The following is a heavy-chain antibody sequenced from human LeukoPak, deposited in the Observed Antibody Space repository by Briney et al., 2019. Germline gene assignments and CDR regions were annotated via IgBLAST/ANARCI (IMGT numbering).Heavy chain of an antibody. CDR3: AIKTRGAVADY. V-gene: IGHV5-51*01. CDR2: IYPGDSDT. J-gene: IGHJ4*02. CDR1: GYSFTSYR. Sequence: GESLKISRKGSGYSFTSYRIGWVRQMPGKGLEGIGIIYPGDSDTRYSPSFQGQVTISAHKSISIAYLQWSSLKASDNGMNYCAIKTRGAVADYWGQGALVTVSS.